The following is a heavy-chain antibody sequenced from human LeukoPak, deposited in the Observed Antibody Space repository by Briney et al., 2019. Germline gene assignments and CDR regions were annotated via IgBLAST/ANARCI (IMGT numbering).Heavy chain of an antibody. CDR1: GYSFTSYW. CDR3: ATRGKEMATEYYYYYMDV. Sequence: GESLKISCKGSGYSFTSYWIGWVRQMPGKGLEWMGIIYPGDSDTRYSPSFQGQVTISVDKSISTAYLQWSSLKASDTAMYYCATRGKEMATEYYYYYMDVWGKGTTVTVSS. V-gene: IGHV5-51*01. CDR2: IYPGDSDT. D-gene: IGHD5-24*01. J-gene: IGHJ6*03.